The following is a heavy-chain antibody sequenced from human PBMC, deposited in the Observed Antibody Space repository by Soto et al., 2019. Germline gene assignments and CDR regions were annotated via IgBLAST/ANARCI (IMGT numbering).Heavy chain of an antibody. D-gene: IGHD3-16*02. V-gene: IGHV4-34*01. CDR3: ARGVNYYYYYGMDV. Sequence: SETLSLTCAVYGGSFSGYYWSWIRQPPGKGLEWIGEINHSGSTNYNPSLKSRVTISVDTSKNQFSLKLSSVTAADTDVYYCARGVNYYYYYGMDVWGQGTTVTVS. CDR2: INHSGST. CDR1: GGSFSGYY. J-gene: IGHJ6*02.